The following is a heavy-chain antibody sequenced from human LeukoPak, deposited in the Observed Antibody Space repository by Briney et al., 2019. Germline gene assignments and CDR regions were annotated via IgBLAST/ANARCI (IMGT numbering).Heavy chain of an antibody. J-gene: IGHJ4*02. D-gene: IGHD2-2*01. CDR1: GGSFSGYY. CDR2: INHSGST. V-gene: IGHV4-34*01. CDR3: ARGRHSVPAAIRY. Sequence: KASETLSLTCAVYGGSFSGYYWSWIRQPPGKGLEWIGEINHSGSTNYNPSLKGRVTISVDTSKNQFSLKLSSVTAADTAVYYCARGRHSVPAAIRYWGQGTLVTVSS.